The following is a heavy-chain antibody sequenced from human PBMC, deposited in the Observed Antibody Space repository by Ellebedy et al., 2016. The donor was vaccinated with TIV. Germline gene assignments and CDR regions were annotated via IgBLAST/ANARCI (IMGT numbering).Heavy chain of an antibody. Sequence: AASVKVSCKASGYPFPNYGVSWVRQAPGQGLEWVGWISAYHGNTKYGQKFQGRISLTTDTSMGTAYMELRSLRSDDTGVYFCARDVPADAAALLDYWGQGTRVTVSS. J-gene: IGHJ4*02. CDR3: ARDVPADAAALLDY. CDR2: ISAYHGNT. V-gene: IGHV1-18*04. D-gene: IGHD2-2*01. CDR1: GYPFPNYG.